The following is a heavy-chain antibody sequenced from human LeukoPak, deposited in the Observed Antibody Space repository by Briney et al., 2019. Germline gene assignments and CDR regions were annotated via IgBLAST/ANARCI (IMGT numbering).Heavy chain of an antibody. CDR2: ISGSGGST. D-gene: IGHD3-3*01. CDR1: GFTFSSYS. V-gene: IGHV3-23*01. J-gene: IGHJ4*02. Sequence: GGSLRLSCAASGFTFSSYSMNWVRQAPGKGLEWVSAISGSGGSTYYADSVKGRFTISRDNSKNTLYLQMNSLRAEDTAVYYCAKASRGTYYDFWSGYYTEGYFDYWGQGTLVTVSS. CDR3: AKASRGTYYDFWSGYYTEGYFDY.